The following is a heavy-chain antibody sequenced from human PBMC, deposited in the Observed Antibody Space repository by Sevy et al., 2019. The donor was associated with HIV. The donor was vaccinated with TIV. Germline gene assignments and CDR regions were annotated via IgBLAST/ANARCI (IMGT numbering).Heavy chain of an antibody. CDR3: AVVATIRNFDY. D-gene: IGHD5-12*01. J-gene: IGHJ4*02. V-gene: IGHV1-2*06. CDR1: GYIFTTYY. Sequence: ASVKVSCKTSGYIFTTYYMHWVRQAPGQGLEWMGRINPNSGGTIYAQKFQDRVTMTRDTSISTAYMVVSSLRSDDTAVYYCAVVATIRNFDYWGQGTLVTVSS. CDR2: INPNSGGT.